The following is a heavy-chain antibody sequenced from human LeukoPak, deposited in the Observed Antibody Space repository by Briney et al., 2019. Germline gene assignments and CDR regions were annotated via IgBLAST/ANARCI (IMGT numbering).Heavy chain of an antibody. D-gene: IGHD2-15*01. CDR2: IRQDGSDK. V-gene: IGHV3-7*01. CDR1: GFTFNSYW. J-gene: IGHJ4*02. CDR3: ARHSRGSPIDD. Sequence: GGSLRLSCAASGFTFNSYWMSWVRQAPEKGPEWLANIRQDGSDKQYVDSVKGRFTISRDNAKNSLYLQMNSLSAEDTAVYYCARHSRGSPIDDGGQGTLVTVSS.